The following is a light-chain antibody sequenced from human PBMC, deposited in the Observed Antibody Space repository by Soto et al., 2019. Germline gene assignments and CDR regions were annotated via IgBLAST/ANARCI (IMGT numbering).Light chain of an antibody. V-gene: IGKV1-5*01. CDR3: QQSYSTPPWT. J-gene: IGKJ1*01. CDR1: QSISSW. CDR2: DAS. Sequence: DLQVTPPPSPPPASVVDRGTITCRASQSISSWLAWYQQKPGKAPKLLIYDASSLESGVPSRFSGSGSGTEFTLTISSLQPEDFATYYCQQSYSTPPWTFGQGTKVDIK.